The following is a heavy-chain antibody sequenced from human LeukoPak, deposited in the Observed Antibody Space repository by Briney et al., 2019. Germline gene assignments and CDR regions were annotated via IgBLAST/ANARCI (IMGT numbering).Heavy chain of an antibody. CDR3: ARDQGHDIPVRYYYYMDV. J-gene: IGHJ6*03. Sequence: GGSLRLSCAASGFTFSSYSMNWVRQAPGKGLEWVSYISSSSSTIYYADSVKGRFTISRDNAKNSLYLQMNSLRAEDTAVYYSARDQGHDIPVRYYYYMDVWGKGTTVTVSS. V-gene: IGHV3-48*04. D-gene: IGHD3-9*01. CDR2: ISSSSSTI. CDR1: GFTFSSYS.